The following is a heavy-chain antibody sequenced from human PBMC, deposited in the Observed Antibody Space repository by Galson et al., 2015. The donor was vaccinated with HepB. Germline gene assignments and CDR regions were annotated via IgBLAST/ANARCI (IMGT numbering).Heavy chain of an antibody. CDR1: GFTFSSYG. V-gene: IGHV3-30*02. D-gene: IGHD3-10*01. J-gene: IGHJ4*02. CDR3: AKDLQLLWFGEFYEYYFDY. CDR2: IRYDGSNK. Sequence: SLRLSCAASGFTFSSYGMHWVRQAPGKGLEWVAFIRYDGSNKYYADSVKGRFTISRDNSKNTLYLQMNSLRAEDTAVYYCAKDLQLLWFGEFYEYYFDYWGQGTLVTVSS.